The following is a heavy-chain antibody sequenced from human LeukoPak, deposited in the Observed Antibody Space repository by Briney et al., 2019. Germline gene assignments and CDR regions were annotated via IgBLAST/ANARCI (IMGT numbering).Heavy chain of an antibody. Sequence: GGSRRLSCEASGFTFSTFAMVWVRQPPGKVLEWVSCIFPRGGEILYADSVRGRFTIARGNSKSTLSLQMNSLRPEDTAVYFCAKTETYNGNYYVDYYYYMDVWGKGTTVTISS. J-gene: IGHJ6*03. CDR1: GFTFSTFA. CDR2: IFPRGGEI. D-gene: IGHD1-26*01. CDR3: AKTETYNGNYYVDYYYYMDV. V-gene: IGHV3-23*01.